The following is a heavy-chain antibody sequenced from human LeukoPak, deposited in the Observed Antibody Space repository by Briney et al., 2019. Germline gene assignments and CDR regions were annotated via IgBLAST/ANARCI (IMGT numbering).Heavy chain of an antibody. V-gene: IGHV4-39*01. CDR1: GDSIFSTTYY. CDR2: IFHSGST. J-gene: IGHJ4*02. Sequence: SETLSLTCTVSGDSIFSTTYYWGWIRQPPGKGLEWIGSIFHSGSTYYNPSLKSRVTISVDTSKNQFSLKLGSVTAADTAVYYCARLYQGKRPPDYWGQGTLVTVSS. CDR3: ARLYQGKRPPDY. D-gene: IGHD6-25*01.